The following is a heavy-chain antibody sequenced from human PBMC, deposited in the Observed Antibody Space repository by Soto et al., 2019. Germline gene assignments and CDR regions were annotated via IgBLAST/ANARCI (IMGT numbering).Heavy chain of an antibody. CDR3: TRRRLGVRRVTTMDV. D-gene: IGHD3-10*01. Sequence: SETLSLTFTVSGGSIGGSTYIWGWIRHSPGTGLEWLGPIYSSGSTYYNPSLKSRITMSLDTSKNQFSRNLGSVTAADTAVYYCTRRRLGVRRVTTMDVWGPGTTVTVSS. V-gene: IGHV4-39*01. CDR1: GGSIGGSTYI. J-gene: IGHJ6*02. CDR2: IYSSGST.